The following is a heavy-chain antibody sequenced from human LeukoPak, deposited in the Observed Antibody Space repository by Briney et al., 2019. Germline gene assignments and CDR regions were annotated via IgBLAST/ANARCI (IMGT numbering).Heavy chain of an antibody. CDR3: ASGKVPGGNFDY. Sequence: GSLRLSCAASGFTVSTNYMGWVRQAPGKGLEWVSLIYSGGDTYYADSVRGRFTISRDNSKNTLYLQMNNLRAEDTAVYYCASGKVPGGNFDYWGQGTLVTVSS. D-gene: IGHD1-1*01. CDR1: GFTVSTNY. J-gene: IGHJ4*02. CDR2: IYSGGDT. V-gene: IGHV3-66*01.